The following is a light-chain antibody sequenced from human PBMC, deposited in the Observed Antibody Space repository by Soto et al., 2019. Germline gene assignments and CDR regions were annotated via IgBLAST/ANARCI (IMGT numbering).Light chain of an antibody. CDR1: SSDVGSYNL. CDR2: EGS. V-gene: IGLV2-23*03. Sequence: QSALTQPASVSGSPGQSITISCTGTSSDVGSYNLVSWYQQHPGKAPKLMIYEGSKWPSGVSNRFSGSKSGNTASLTISGLQAEDEADYYCCSYAGSSTFEGDVFGTGTKLTVL. CDR3: CSYAGSSTFEGDV. J-gene: IGLJ1*01.